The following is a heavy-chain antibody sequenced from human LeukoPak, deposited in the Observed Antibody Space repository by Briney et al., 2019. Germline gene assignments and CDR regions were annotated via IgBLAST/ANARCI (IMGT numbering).Heavy chain of an antibody. V-gene: IGHV3-21*01. CDR2: ISSSSSYI. Sequence: PGGSLRPSCAASGFTFSSYSMNWVRQAPGKGLEWVSSISSSSSYIYYADSVKGRFTISRDNAKNSLYLQMNSLRAEDTAVYYCARDRGNYVWGSYRPLWGQGTLVTVSS. CDR1: GFTFSSYS. CDR3: ARDRGNYVWGSYRPL. J-gene: IGHJ4*02. D-gene: IGHD3-16*02.